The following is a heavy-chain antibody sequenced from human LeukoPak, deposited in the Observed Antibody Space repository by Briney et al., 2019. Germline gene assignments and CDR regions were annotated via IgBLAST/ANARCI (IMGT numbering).Heavy chain of an antibody. CDR3: AKARGGYADY. CDR2: ISYDGSNK. V-gene: IGHV3-30*18. Sequence: GGPLRLSCAASGFTFSSYGMHWVRQAPGKGLEWVAVISYDGSNKYYADSVKGRFTISRDNSKNTLYLQMNSLRAEDTAVYYCAKARGGYADYWGQGTLVTVSS. J-gene: IGHJ4*02. D-gene: IGHD5-12*01. CDR1: GFTFSSYG.